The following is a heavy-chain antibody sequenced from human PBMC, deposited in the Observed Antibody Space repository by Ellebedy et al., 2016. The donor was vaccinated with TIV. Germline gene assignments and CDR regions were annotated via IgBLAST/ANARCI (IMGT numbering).Heavy chain of an antibody. D-gene: IGHD3-10*01. CDR2: ISWRSDSI. J-gene: IGHJ4*02. CDR1: GFMFDHHG. CDR3: TKAASLYGAGSYSNDFDN. Sequence: PGGSLRLSCAASGFMFDHHGMHWVRQAPGKGLEWVSGISWRSDSIGYADSVKGRFIISRDNAQNSLYLQMNSLRTEDTALYSCTKAASLYGAGSYSNDFDNWGQGTLVTVSS. V-gene: IGHV3-9*01.